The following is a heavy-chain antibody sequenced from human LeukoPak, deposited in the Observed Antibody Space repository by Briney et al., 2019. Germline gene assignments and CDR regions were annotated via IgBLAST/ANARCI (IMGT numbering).Heavy chain of an antibody. J-gene: IGHJ4*02. D-gene: IGHD3-3*01. CDR1: GFTFSSYS. CDR2: ISSSSSYI. V-gene: IGHV3-21*01. Sequence: PGGSLRLSCAASGFTFSSYSMNWVRQAPGKGLEWVSSISSSSSYIYYADSVKGRFTISRDNAKNSLYLQMNSLRAEDTAVYYCARDETIFGSPSTDYWGQGTLVTVSS. CDR3: ARDETIFGSPSTDY.